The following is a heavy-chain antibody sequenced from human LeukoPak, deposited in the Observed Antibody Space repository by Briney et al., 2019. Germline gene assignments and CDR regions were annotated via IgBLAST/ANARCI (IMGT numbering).Heavy chain of an antibody. J-gene: IGHJ4*02. D-gene: IGHD3-10*01. Sequence: GGSLRLFCAASGFTFSNYWMSWVRQAPGKGLEWVANIKQDGTEKYYVDSVKGRFTISRDNAKNSLYLQMNSLRAEDTAVYYCARAGVLWFGESKFESWGQATLVTVSS. CDR1: GFTFSNYW. CDR2: IKQDGTEK. V-gene: IGHV3-7*03. CDR3: ARAGVLWFGESKFES.